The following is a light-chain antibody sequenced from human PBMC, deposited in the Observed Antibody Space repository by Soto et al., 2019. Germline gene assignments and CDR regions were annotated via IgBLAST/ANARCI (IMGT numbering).Light chain of an antibody. CDR1: SGHSSYA. Sequence: QLVLTQSPSASASLGASVKLTCTLSSGHSSYAIAWHQQQPEKGPRYLMKLNSDGSHSKGDGIPDRFSGSSSGAERYLTISSLQSEDEADYYCQTWGTGRVFGGGTKLNVL. V-gene: IGLV4-69*01. CDR3: QTWGTGRV. J-gene: IGLJ3*02. CDR2: LNSDGSH.